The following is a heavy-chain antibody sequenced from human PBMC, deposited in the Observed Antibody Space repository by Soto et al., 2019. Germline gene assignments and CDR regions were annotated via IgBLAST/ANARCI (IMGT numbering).Heavy chain of an antibody. Sequence: EVQLVQSGEEVKKPGESLRISCKGSGYSFTSYWISWVRQMPGKGLEWMGRIDPSDSYTNYSPSFQGHVTISADKSISTAYLQWSSLKASDTAMYYCARHTGGGIAAAGAPFDIWGQGTMLTVSS. CDR1: GYSFTSYW. V-gene: IGHV5-10-1*01. CDR2: IDPSDSYT. J-gene: IGHJ3*02. D-gene: IGHD6-13*01. CDR3: ARHTGGGIAAAGAPFDI.